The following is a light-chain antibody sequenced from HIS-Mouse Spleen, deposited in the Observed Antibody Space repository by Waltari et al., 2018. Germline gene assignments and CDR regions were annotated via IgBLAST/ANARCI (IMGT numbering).Light chain of an antibody. CDR3: QQRSNWLT. V-gene: IGKV3-11*01. CDR2: DAS. J-gene: IGKJ4*01. CDR1: QSVSSY. Sequence: EIVLTQSPATLSLSPGERATLSCRASQSVSSYLAWYQQTPGQAPRLLIYDASNRATVIPARFSGSGSGTDFTLTISSLEPEDFAVYYCQQRSNWLTFGGGTKVEIK.